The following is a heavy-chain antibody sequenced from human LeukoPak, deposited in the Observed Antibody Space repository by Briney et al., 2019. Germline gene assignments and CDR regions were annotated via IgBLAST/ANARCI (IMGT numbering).Heavy chain of an antibody. CDR3: AKDPEDDSSGYGVDY. J-gene: IGHJ4*02. Sequence: GGSLRLSCAASGFTFSSYAMSWVRQAPGKGLEWVSAISGSGGSTYYADSVKGRFTISRDNSKNTLYLQMNSLRAEDTAVYYCAKDPEDDSSGYGVDYWGQGTLVTVSS. D-gene: IGHD3-22*01. CDR2: ISGSGGST. V-gene: IGHV3-23*01. CDR1: GFTFSSYA.